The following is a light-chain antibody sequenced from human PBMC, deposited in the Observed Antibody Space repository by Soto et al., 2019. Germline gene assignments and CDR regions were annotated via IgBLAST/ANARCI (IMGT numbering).Light chain of an antibody. V-gene: IGKV1-5*03. CDR2: KAS. Sequence: DIQMTQSPSTLSASVGDRVTITCRASQSSSSCLAWYQQKPGQAPKLLIYKASTLQSGVPSRFSGSASGTEFTLAISSLQPDDSASYYCQQYNDNWTFGQGTKVEIK. J-gene: IGKJ1*01. CDR1: QSSSSC. CDR3: QQYNDNWT.